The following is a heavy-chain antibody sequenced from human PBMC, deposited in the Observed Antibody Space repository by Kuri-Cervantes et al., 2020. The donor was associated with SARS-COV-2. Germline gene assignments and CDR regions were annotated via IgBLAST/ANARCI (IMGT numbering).Heavy chain of an antibody. CDR2: ISSSSSYI. CDR3: TRVRGSSTSCYFCPSAYYYYYGMDV. J-gene: IGHJ6*02. D-gene: IGHD2-2*01. Sequence: SCKASGFTFSSYSMNWVRQAPGKGLEWVSSISSSSSYIYYADSVKGRFTISRDNAKNSLYLQMNSLRAEDTAVYYYTRVRGSSTSCYFCPSAYYYYYGMDVWGQGTTVTVSS. CDR1: GFTFSSYS. V-gene: IGHV3-21*04.